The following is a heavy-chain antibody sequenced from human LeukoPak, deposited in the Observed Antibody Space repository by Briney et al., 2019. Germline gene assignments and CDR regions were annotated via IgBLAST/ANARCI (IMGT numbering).Heavy chain of an antibody. CDR2: MNPNSGDT. Sequence: EASVKVACKASGYTFTSYDINWVRQATGQGLEWMGWMNPNSGDTGYAQKFQGRVTMTRNTSISTAYMELSSLRSEDTAVYYCARGFKRYSSSWYVYWGQGTLVTVSS. J-gene: IGHJ4*02. CDR1: GYTFTSYD. CDR3: ARGFKRYSSSWYVY. V-gene: IGHV1-8*01. D-gene: IGHD6-13*01.